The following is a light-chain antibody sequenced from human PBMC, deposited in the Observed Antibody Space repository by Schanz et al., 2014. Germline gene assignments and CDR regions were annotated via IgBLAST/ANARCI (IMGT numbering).Light chain of an antibody. CDR3: LQDFNYPRT. J-gene: IGKJ1*01. V-gene: IGKV1-5*01. CDR2: DAS. CDR1: QTINTW. Sequence: DIQMTQSPSTLSTSLGDRVTITCRASQTINTWLAWYQQKPGKAPKLLIYDASSLETGVPLRFSGSGYGTGFTLTIASLQPEDFATYYCLQDFNYPRTFGQGTKVQI.